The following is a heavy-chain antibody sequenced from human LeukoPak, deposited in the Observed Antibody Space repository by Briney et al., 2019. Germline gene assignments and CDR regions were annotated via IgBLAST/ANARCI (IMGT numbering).Heavy chain of an antibody. Sequence: SETLSLTCTVSGDSVNSGSYYWSWIRQPPGKGLEWIGYFYYSGSTNYNPSLKSRVTISVDTSKNQFSLKLSSVTAADTAVYYCATGGGYDSSGYLRLWGQGTLVTVSS. D-gene: IGHD3-22*01. CDR2: FYYSGST. V-gene: IGHV4-61*01. CDR1: GDSVNSGSYY. CDR3: ATGGGYDSSGYLRL. J-gene: IGHJ4*02.